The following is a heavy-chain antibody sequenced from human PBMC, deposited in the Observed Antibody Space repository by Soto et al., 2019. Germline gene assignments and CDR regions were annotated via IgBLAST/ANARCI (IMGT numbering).Heavy chain of an antibody. CDR1: GGSVSSSSHY. CDR2: IYYSGST. Sequence: QLQLQESGPGLVRPSETLSLTCTVSGGSVSSSSHYWGWIRQPPGKGLEWIGSIYYSGSTYYNPSLKSRVTTSVDSSKNKFSLKLSSVTAADTAVYFCASASVLVVEDAIRGDYYGMDVWGQGTMVTASS. V-gene: IGHV4-39*01. CDR3: ASASVLVVEDAIRGDYYGMDV. D-gene: IGHD2-2*01. J-gene: IGHJ6*02.